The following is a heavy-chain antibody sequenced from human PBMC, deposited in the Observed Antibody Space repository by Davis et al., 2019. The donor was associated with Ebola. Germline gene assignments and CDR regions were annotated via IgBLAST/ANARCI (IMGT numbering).Heavy chain of an antibody. Sequence: PGGSLRLSCAASGLTFESYWMTWVRQSPGKGLEWVANIKPAGSVKGYVDSLRGRFTISRDNAKNSLFLQMNSLRTEDTAVYFCATCNWYYMDVWGKGTRVTVSS. CDR2: IKPAGSVK. J-gene: IGHJ6*03. CDR1: GLTFESYW. V-gene: IGHV3-7*03. D-gene: IGHD2/OR15-2a*01. CDR3: ATCNWYYMDV.